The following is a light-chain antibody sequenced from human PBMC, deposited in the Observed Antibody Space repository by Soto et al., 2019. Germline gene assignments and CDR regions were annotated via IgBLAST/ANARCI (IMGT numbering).Light chain of an antibody. V-gene: IGKV1-27*01. CDR3: QNYTSAPSFT. Sequence: DIQMTHSPSSLSASVGDRVTITCRASQGISYYLAWYQQKPGKVPKLLIYAASTLQSGVPSRFSGSGSGTEFPLTISSLQPEYVATYYCQNYTSAPSFTFGPGTKVDIK. CDR1: QGISYY. J-gene: IGKJ3*01. CDR2: AAS.